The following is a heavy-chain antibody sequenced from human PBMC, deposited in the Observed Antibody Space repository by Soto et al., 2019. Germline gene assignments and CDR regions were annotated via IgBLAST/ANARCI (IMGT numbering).Heavy chain of an antibody. CDR2: ISGSGSSV. CDR3: AKVRASYLSASYFYYGLDV. Sequence: GGSLRLSCAASGFTFSHYVLSWVRQAPGRGLEWVSSISGSGSSVYLADSVRGRFTMSRDLSRNTVSLQMNRLRAEDTAIYYCAKVRASYLSASYFYYGLDVWGQGTTVTV. V-gene: IGHV3-23*01. J-gene: IGHJ6*02. CDR1: GFTFSHYV. D-gene: IGHD3-10*01.